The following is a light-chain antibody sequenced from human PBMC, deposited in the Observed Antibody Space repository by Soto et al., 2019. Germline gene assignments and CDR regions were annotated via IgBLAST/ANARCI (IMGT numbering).Light chain of an antibody. V-gene: IGKV3-15*01. CDR3: QQYNNWLLALT. Sequence: EIVMTQSPATLSVSPGERATLSCRASQSVSSNLAWYQQKPGQAPRLLIYGASTRATGIPARFSGSGSGTEFTLTFSSLQSEDFAVYYCQQYNNWLLALTFGGGTKVDIK. CDR2: GAS. J-gene: IGKJ4*01. CDR1: QSVSSN.